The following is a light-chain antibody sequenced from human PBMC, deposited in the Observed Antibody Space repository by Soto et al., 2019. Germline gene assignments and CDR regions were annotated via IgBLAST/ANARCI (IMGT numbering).Light chain of an antibody. J-gene: IGKJ1*01. CDR2: AAS. V-gene: IGKV3D-20*01. CDR3: QQYGSSPVT. Sequence: EIVLTQSPATLSLSPGERATLSCGASQSVSSSYLAWYQQKPGLAPRLLIYAASSRATGIPDRFSGSGSGPDFTLTISRLEPEDFAVYYCQQYGSSPVTFGQGTKVEIK. CDR1: QSVSSSY.